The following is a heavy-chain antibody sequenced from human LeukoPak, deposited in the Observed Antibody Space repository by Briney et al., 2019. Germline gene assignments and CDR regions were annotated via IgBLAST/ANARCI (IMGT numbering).Heavy chain of an antibody. J-gene: IGHJ5*02. Sequence: VASVKVSCKASGYTFTSYAMNWVRQAPGQGLEWMGWINTNTGNPTYAQGFTGRFVFSLDTSVSTAYLQISSLKAEDTAVYYCARDQTYYDILTGYYMWFDPWGQGTLVTVSS. CDR3: ARDQTYYDILTGYYMWFDP. CDR1: GYTFTSYA. CDR2: INTNTGNP. D-gene: IGHD3-9*01. V-gene: IGHV7-4-1*02.